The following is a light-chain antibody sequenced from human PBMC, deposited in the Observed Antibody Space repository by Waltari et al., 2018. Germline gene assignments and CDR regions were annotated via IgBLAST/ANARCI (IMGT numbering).Light chain of an antibody. Sequence: QSALTQPPSASGSPGQSVPIPCPGHSRDVCGYCQVSWYHHHPGKAPKLMIYEVSQRPSGVPDRFSGSKSGNTASLTVSGLQAEDEADYYCSSYAGSKHFLFGGGTKLTVL. CDR3: SSYAGSKHFL. CDR1: SRDVCGYCQ. V-gene: IGLV2-8*01. J-gene: IGLJ2*01. CDR2: EVS.